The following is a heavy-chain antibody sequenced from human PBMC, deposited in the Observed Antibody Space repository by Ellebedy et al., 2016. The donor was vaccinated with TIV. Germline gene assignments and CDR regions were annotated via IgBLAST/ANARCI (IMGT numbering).Heavy chain of an antibody. J-gene: IGHJ6*02. CDR3: ARDLSDYDLRGTRGKPLSPRMDV. CDR1: GFTFSNAW. CDR2: INSDGSST. Sequence: GESLKISCAASGFTFSNAWMHWVRQAPGKGLVWVSRINSDGSSTSYADSVKGRFTISRDNAKNTLYLQMNSLKAEDTAVYYCARDLSDYDLRGTRGKPLSPRMDVWGQGTTVTVSS. D-gene: IGHD3-22*01. V-gene: IGHV3-74*01.